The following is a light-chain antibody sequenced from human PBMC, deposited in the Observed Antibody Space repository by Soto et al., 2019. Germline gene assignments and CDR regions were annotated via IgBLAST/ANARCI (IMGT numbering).Light chain of an antibody. J-gene: IGKJ4*01. V-gene: IGKV3-20*01. CDR2: GAS. CDR3: QQYGSSPLT. Sequence: EIVLTQSPGTLSLSPGERATLSCRASQSVANKYLAWYQQKPGQAPTLLIYGASYKATGIPDRFSGSGSGTDFTLTISRLEPEDFAVYFCQQYGSSPLTFGGGTKVESK. CDR1: QSVANKY.